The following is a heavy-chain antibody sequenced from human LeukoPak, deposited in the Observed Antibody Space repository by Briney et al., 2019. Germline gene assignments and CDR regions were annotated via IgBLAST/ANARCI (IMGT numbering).Heavy chain of an antibody. J-gene: IGHJ4*02. CDR3: AKRGVVIRVILVGFHKEAYYFDS. CDR1: GITLSNYG. Sequence: PGGSLRLSCAVSGITLSNYGMSWVRQAPGKGLEWVAGISDSGGRTNYADSVKGRFTISRDNPKNPLYLQMKSLRAEDTAVYFCAKRGVVIRVILVGFHKEAYYFDSWGQGALVTVSS. D-gene: IGHD3-22*01. V-gene: IGHV3-23*01. CDR2: ISDSGGRT.